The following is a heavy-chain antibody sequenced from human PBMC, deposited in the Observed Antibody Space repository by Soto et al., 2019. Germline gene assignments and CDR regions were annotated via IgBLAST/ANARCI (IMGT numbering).Heavy chain of an antibody. V-gene: IGHV4-4*07. Sequence: PSETLSLTCTVSGDSVSNYYWSWIRQPAGRGLEWIGRVYSSGATNYNPSLNGRVTMSVDTSRNQFSLRLSSVTAADTAIYYCTRGPNWNYYYYGVDVSGPGPAGTVSS. J-gene: IGHJ6*02. CDR1: GDSVSNYY. CDR2: VYSSGAT. D-gene: IGHD1-20*01. CDR3: TRGPNWNYYYYGVDV.